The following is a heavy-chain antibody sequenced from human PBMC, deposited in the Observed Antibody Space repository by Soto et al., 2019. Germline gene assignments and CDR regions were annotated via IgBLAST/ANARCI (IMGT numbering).Heavy chain of an antibody. V-gene: IGHV5-51*01. CDR2: IYPGDSDT. D-gene: IGHD2-15*01. J-gene: IGHJ4*02. CDR3: AIVVVVVAAPYYFDY. Sequence: GESLKISCKGSGYSFTNYWIGWVRQMPGKGLEWMGIIYPGDSDTRYSPSFQGQVTISADKSISTAYMQWSSLKASDTAMYYCAIVVVVVAAPYYFDYWGQGTLVTVSS. CDR1: GYSFTNYW.